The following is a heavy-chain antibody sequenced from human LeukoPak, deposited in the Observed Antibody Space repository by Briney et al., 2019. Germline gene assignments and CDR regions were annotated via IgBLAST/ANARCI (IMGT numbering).Heavy chain of an antibody. V-gene: IGHV3-23*01. J-gene: IGHJ4*02. CDR1: GFTFSNYA. Sequence: GGSLRLSCTASGFTFSNYAVSWVRQAPGKGLEWVSGISGSSDTTYYADAVKGRFTISRDNSKNTLYLQMNSLRAEDTAVYYCAKDLALRGWGQGTLVTVSS. CDR3: AKDLALRG. CDR2: ISGSSDTT.